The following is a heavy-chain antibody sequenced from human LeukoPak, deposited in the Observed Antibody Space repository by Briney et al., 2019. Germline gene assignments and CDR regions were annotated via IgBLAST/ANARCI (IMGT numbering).Heavy chain of an antibody. D-gene: IGHD2-2*01. Sequence: ASVKVSCKASGYTFTSYGISWVRQAPGQGLEWMGWISAYNGNTNYAQKLQGRVTMTTDTSTSTAYMELRGLRSDDTAVYYCARALGYCSSTSCLYDYWGQGTLVTVSS. CDR1: GYTFTSYG. CDR3: ARALGYCSSTSCLYDY. V-gene: IGHV1-18*04. CDR2: ISAYNGNT. J-gene: IGHJ4*02.